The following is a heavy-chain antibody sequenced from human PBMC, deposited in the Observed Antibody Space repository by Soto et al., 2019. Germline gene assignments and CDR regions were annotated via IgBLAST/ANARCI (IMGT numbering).Heavy chain of an antibody. CDR3: AKNIGSSSGFDY. V-gene: IGHV3-23*01. Sequence: PGGSLRLSCAATGFTFSNHAMNWVRQAPGKGLESGSGISGGGDSTRYADSVKGRCTISRDNSEYTLYLQRYGLRSDDTAIFYCAKNIGSSSGFDYWRQGTLDTVAS. CDR2: ISGGGDST. CDR1: GFTFSNHA. J-gene: IGHJ4*02. D-gene: IGHD6-6*01.